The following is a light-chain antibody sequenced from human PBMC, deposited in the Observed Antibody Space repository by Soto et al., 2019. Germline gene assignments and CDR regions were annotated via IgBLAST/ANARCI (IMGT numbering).Light chain of an antibody. Sequence: DIVMTQSPDSLAVSLGERATINCKSSQSVLYSSDNKNYLAWYQQKPGQPPKLLIAWASSRESGIPDRFSGTGSGTDFTLTISSLQPEDFATYYCQQSYSPPPTFGGGTKVEIK. J-gene: IGKJ4*01. CDR2: WAS. CDR1: QSVLYSSDNKNY. V-gene: IGKV4-1*01. CDR3: QQSYSPPPT.